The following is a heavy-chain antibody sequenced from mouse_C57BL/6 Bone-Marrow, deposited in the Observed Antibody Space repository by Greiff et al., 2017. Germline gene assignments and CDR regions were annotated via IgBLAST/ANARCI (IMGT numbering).Heavy chain of an antibody. D-gene: IGHD2-3*01. V-gene: IGHV1-63*01. J-gene: IGHJ2*01. Sequence: QVQLQPSGAELVRPGTSVKMSCKASGYTFTNYWIGWAKQRPGHGLEWIGDIYPGGGYTNYNEKFKGKATLTADKSSSTAYMQFSSLTSEDSAIYYCARAGDGYPFFDYWGQGTTLTVSS. CDR3: ARAGDGYPFFDY. CDR2: IYPGGGYT. CDR1: GYTFTNYW.